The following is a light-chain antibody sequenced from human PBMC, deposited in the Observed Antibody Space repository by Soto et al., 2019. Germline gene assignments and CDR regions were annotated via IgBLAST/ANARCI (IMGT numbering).Light chain of an antibody. CDR1: QGIGNA. Sequence: ALQMTHSPSSLSASVGDRVTISCXASQGIGNALGWYQQKPGKVPKLLIYVTSTLRSGVPSRFSGSGSGTEFSLTITSLQPEDSATYYCQQDYSYPLTFGGGTKVDI. CDR3: QQDYSYPLT. CDR2: VTS. V-gene: IGKV1-6*01. J-gene: IGKJ4*01.